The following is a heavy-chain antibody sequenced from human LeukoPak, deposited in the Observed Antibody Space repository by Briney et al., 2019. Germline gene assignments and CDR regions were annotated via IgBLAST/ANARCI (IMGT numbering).Heavy chain of an antibody. D-gene: IGHD1-26*01. CDR3: ARRVVGATPRFDY. CDR2: IYYSGIT. Sequence: PSETLSLTCTVSGGSISSSSYYWGWIRQPPGKGLEWIGSIYYSGITYYNPSLKSRVTTSVDTSKNQFSLKLSSVTAADTAVYYCARRVVGATPRFDYWGQGTLVTVSS. J-gene: IGHJ4*02. V-gene: IGHV4-39*01. CDR1: GGSISSSSYY.